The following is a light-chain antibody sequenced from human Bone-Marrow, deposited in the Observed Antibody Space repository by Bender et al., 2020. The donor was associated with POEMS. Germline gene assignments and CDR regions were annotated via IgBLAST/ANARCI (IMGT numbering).Light chain of an antibody. J-gene: IGLJ2*01. CDR2: EDN. V-gene: IGLV3-1*01. Sequence: SYGLTQPPSVSVSPGHTANITCSGDQLGDQYASWYQLKPGQSPVLVIYEDNKRPSGIPERFSGSNSGNSATLTISGTQATEKAKYYCQSWYRSHVVFGGGTKLTVL. CDR1: QLGDQY. CDR3: QSWYRSHVV.